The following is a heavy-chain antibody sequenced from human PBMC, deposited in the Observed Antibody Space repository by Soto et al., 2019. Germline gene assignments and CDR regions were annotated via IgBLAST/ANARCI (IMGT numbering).Heavy chain of an antibody. Sequence: EVQMLESGGGLVQPGGSLRLSCAASGFTCSSYDMSWVRQAPGKGLEWVSTILVGGSTHYPDSVKGRLTISRDNSKNTVFLQMNSLTAGDTAVYYCAKATATGGGAFDICGQGTMVTVSS. J-gene: IGHJ3*02. CDR3: AKATATGGGAFDI. D-gene: IGHD2-8*02. CDR1: GFTCSSYD. CDR2: ILVGGST. V-gene: IGHV3-23*01.